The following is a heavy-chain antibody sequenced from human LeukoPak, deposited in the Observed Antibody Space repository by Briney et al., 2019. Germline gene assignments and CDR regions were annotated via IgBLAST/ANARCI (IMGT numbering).Heavy chain of an antibody. CDR1: GFTFSSYA. J-gene: IGHJ4*02. D-gene: IGHD2-2*01. CDR3: ARDMGYCSSSNCYTYYLDY. Sequence: PGGSLRLSCAASGFTFSSYAMNWVRQAPGKGLEWVSSISGSGARTDYADSVKGRFTISRDNAKNSLYLQMNSLRGEDTAVYYCARDMGYCSSSNCYTYYLDYWGQGTLVTVSS. CDR2: ISGSGART. V-gene: IGHV3-23*01.